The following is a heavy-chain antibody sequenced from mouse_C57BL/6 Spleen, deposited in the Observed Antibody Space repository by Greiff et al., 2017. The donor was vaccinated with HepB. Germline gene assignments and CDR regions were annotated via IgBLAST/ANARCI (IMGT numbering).Heavy chain of an antibody. Sequence: QVHVKQSGAELVKPGASVKMSCKASGYTFTSYWITWVKQRPGQGLEWIGDIYPGSGSTNYNEKFKSKATLTVDTSSSTAYMQLSSLTSDDSAVYYCAERDWEGYFDYWGQGTTLTVSS. D-gene: IGHD4-1*01. V-gene: IGHV1-55*01. CDR2: IYPGSGST. J-gene: IGHJ2*01. CDR3: AERDWEGYFDY. CDR1: GYTFTSYW.